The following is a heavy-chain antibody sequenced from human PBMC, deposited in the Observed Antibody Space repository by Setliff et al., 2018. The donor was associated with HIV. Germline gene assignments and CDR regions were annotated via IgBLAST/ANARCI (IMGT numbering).Heavy chain of an antibody. CDR3: ARSGYDPMPGAMAPILWYFDL. CDR1: GGSISSDSHY. D-gene: IGHD5-12*01. J-gene: IGHJ2*01. Sequence: PSETLSLTCTVSGGSISSDSHYWNWIRQPAGKGLEWIGHIYTSGSTNYNPSLKSRVTISVDTSKIQFSLKLSSVTAADTAVYYCARSGYDPMPGAMAPILWYFDLWGRGTLVTVSS. V-gene: IGHV4-61*09. CDR2: IYTSGST.